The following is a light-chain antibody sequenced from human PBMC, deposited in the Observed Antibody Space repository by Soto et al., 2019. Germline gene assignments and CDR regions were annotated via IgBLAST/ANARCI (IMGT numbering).Light chain of an antibody. CDR2: DSS. Sequence: DIQMTQSPSTLSASVGDRVTITCRASQSISTWLAWYQQKPGRAPKLLIYDSSSLESGVPSRFSGSGSGTEFTLTISSLQPDDFATYYCHQYSSYSWTFGQGTKVDIK. CDR3: HQYSSYSWT. CDR1: QSISTW. V-gene: IGKV1-5*01. J-gene: IGKJ1*01.